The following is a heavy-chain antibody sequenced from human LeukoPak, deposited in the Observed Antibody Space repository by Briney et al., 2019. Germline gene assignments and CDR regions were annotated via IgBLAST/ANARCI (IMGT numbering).Heavy chain of an antibody. CDR2: IIPIFGTA. CDR3: ARESKSYSSSSGYDY. Sequence: GASVKVSCKASGGTFSSYAISWVRQASGQGLEWMGGIIPIFGTANYAQKFQGRVTITADESTSTAYMELSSLRSEDTAVYYCARESKSYSSSSGYDYWGQGTLVTVSS. D-gene: IGHD6-6*01. J-gene: IGHJ4*02. V-gene: IGHV1-69*13. CDR1: GGTFSSYA.